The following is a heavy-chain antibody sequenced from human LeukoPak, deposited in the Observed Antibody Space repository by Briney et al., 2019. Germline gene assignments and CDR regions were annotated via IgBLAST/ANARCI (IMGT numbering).Heavy chain of an antibody. CDR1: RFTLNSNY. V-gene: IGHV3-66*01. CDR3: ARGMTTELPFDP. CDR2: LYSAWST. D-gene: IGHD4-11*01. Sequence: GGALRLSRSASRFTLNSNYMSWGRQAPGKGLEWVSVLYSAWSTYYAASVQRTFTISRHTSKNTLYLQMNSLRAEDTAVYYCARGMTTELPFDPWGQGTLVTVSS. J-gene: IGHJ5*02.